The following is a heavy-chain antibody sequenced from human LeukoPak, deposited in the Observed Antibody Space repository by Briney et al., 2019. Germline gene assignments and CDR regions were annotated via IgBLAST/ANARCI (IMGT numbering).Heavy chain of an antibody. J-gene: IGHJ4*02. CDR1: EFTFSNYA. D-gene: IGHD3-10*01. Sequence: GGSLRLSCAASEFTFSNYAMSWVRQAPGKGLEWVSLISGSGDITNYADSVKGRFTISRDNSKNTLYLQLNSLRAEDMAVYSCAKGRYYGSGSYLNSLDYWGQGTLVTVSS. V-gene: IGHV3-23*01. CDR3: AKGRYYGSGSYLNSLDY. CDR2: ISGSGDIT.